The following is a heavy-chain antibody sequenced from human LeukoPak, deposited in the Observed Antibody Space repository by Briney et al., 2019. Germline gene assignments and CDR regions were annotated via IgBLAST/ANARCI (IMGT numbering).Heavy chain of an antibody. CDR1: GGSISSSSYY. Sequence: SETLSLTCTVSGGSISSSSYYWGWIRQPPGKGLEWIGSIYYSGSTYYNPSLKSRVTISVDTSKNQFSLKLSSVTAADTAVYYCARDVVLRFLEWSRFGDGWFDPWGQGTLVTVSS. J-gene: IGHJ5*02. CDR2: IYYSGST. D-gene: IGHD3-3*01. V-gene: IGHV4-39*07. CDR3: ARDVVLRFLEWSRFGDGWFDP.